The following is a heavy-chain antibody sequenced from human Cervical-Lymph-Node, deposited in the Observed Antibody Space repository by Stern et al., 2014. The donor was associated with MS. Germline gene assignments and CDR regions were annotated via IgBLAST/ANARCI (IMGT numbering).Heavy chain of an antibody. CDR2: ISVYNGNT. Sequence: VQLVESGVEIKKPGASVKVSCKAPGYTFTRYDIAWVRQAPGQGLEWMGWISVYNGNTKYAQKVQGRVTMTRETSTNTAYMELRSLISDDTAVYYCARWAYNWDFDYWGQGTLVTVSS. D-gene: IGHD1-20*01. V-gene: IGHV1-18*01. CDR3: ARWAYNWDFDY. J-gene: IGHJ4*02. CDR1: GYTFTRYD.